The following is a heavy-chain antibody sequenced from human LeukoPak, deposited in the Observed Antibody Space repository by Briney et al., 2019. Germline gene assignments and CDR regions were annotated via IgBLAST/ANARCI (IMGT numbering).Heavy chain of an antibody. CDR1: GYTFTSYG. CDR3: ARDLGTAMVKYFDY. D-gene: IGHD5-18*01. Sequence: ASVKVSCTASGYTFTSYGISWVRQAPGQGLEWMGWINPNSGGTNYAQKFQGRVTMTRDTSISTAYMELSRLRSDDTAVYYCARDLGTAMVKYFDYWGQGTLVTVSS. V-gene: IGHV1-2*02. J-gene: IGHJ4*02. CDR2: INPNSGGT.